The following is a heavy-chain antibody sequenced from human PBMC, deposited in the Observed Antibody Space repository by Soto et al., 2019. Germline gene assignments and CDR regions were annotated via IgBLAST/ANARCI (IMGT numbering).Heavy chain of an antibody. CDR3: AASQQFDY. J-gene: IGHJ4*02. CDR1: GYTFTSYD. Sequence: ASVKVSCKASGYTFTSYDINWVRQAPGQGLEWMGWINTYDGNTNHAQKFQGRVTMTTDTSTSTAYMELRSLSSDDTAVYYCAASQQFDYWGQGTLVTVSS. D-gene: IGHD6-13*01. CDR2: INTYDGNT. V-gene: IGHV1-18*01.